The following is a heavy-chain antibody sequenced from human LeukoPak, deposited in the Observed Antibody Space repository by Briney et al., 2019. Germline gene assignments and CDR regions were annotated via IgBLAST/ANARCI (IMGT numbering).Heavy chain of an antibody. J-gene: IGHJ4*02. V-gene: IGHV3-23*01. CDR2: ITGTGGST. CDR1: VYSLSTYG. D-gene: IGHD6-19*01. Sequence: PGGSLRLSCAASVYSLSTYGVRWVRQPPGKGLEWVSGITGTGGSTYYADSVKGRFNVSRDTSKNTLYLQMNSLRAEDTAIYYCAKDHGTAVAGFYYWGQGTLVSVSS. CDR3: AKDHGTAVAGFYY.